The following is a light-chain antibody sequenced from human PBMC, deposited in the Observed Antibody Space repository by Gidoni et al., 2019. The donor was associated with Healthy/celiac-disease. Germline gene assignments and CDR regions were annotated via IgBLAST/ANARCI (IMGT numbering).Light chain of an antibody. CDR2: DAS. J-gene: IGKJ1*01. V-gene: IGKV1-5*01. CDR1: QSISSR. CDR3: QQYNSYSWT. Sequence: DIQMTQSPSTLSASVGDRVTITCRASQSISSRLAWYQQKPGKAPKLLINDASSLESGVPSRFSGSRSGTEFTITISSLQPDDFATYYCQQYNSYSWTFGQGTKVEIK.